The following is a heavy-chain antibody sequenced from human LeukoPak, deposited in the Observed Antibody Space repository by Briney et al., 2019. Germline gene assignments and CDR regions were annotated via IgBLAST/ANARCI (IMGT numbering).Heavy chain of an antibody. CDR3: ARRFDS. Sequence: SGGSLRLSCAASGFSFTAYSMNWVGQAPGRGLEWISYIGPGGDIYYADSVTGRFTVSRDTAKNSLYLQMNGLRVEDTAVYYCARRFDSWGQGTLVTVSS. V-gene: IGHV3-48*01. J-gene: IGHJ4*02. CDR1: GFSFTAYS. CDR2: IGPGGDI.